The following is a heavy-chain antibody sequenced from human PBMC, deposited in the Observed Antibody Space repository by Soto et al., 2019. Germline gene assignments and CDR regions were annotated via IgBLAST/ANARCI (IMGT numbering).Heavy chain of an antibody. D-gene: IGHD2-15*01. V-gene: IGHV3-30*18. CDR2: ISYDGSNK. J-gene: IGHJ1*01. Sequence: QVQLVESGGGVVQPGRSLRLSCAASGFTFSSYGMHWVRQAPGKGLEWVAVISYDGSNKSYADSVKGRFTISRDNSKNTLYLQMNSLRAEVTAVYYCAKDKGYCSGGSCYQNHFQHWGQGTLVTVSS. CDR3: AKDKGYCSGGSCYQNHFQH. CDR1: GFTFSSYG.